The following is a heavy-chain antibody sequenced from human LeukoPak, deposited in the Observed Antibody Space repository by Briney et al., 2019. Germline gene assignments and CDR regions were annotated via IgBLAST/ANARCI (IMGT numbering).Heavy chain of an antibody. D-gene: IGHD1-14*01. Sequence: SVKVSCKASGYTFTGYYMHWVRQAPGQGLEWMGWINPNSGGTNFAQKFQGRVIMTRDTSITTVYMELRRLTSDDTAVYFCARGRSSRTSPVYTMDVWGQGTTVTVSS. CDR3: ARGRSSRTSPVYTMDV. J-gene: IGHJ6*02. V-gene: IGHV1-2*02. CDR1: GYTFTGYY. CDR2: INPNSGGT.